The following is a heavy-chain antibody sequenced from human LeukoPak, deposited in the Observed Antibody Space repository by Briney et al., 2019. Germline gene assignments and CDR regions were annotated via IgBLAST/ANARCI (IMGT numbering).Heavy chain of an antibody. CDR1: GGSIGSSSYY. V-gene: IGHV4-61*05. J-gene: IGHJ5*02. CDR2: IYYSGST. D-gene: IGHD3-10*01. CDR3: AGLLLWFGEARSVFDP. Sequence: SETLSLTCTVSGGSIGSSSYYWGWIRQPPGKGLEWIGYIYYSGSTNYNPSLKSRVTISVDTSKNQFSLKLSSVTAADTAVYYCAGLLLWFGEARSVFDPWGQGTLVTVSS.